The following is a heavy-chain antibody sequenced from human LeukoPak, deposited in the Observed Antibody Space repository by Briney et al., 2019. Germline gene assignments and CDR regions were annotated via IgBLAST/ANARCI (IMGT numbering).Heavy chain of an antibody. J-gene: IGHJ4*02. D-gene: IGHD3-10*01. CDR2: IYSGGST. V-gene: IGHV3-66*01. CDR3: ARDSKPRGLDY. Sequence: GGSLRLSCAASGFTVSSNYMSWVRQAPGKGLEWVSVIYSGGSTYYADSVKGRFTISRDNSKNTLYLQMNSLRAEDTAAFYCARDSKPRGLDYWGQGTLVTVSS. CDR1: GFTVSSNY.